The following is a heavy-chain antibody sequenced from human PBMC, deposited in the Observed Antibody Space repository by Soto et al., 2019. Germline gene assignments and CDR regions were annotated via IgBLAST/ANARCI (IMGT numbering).Heavy chain of an antibody. J-gene: IGHJ4*02. V-gene: IGHV3-23*01. CDR2: ISFSGNSP. D-gene: IGHD2-21*02. Sequence: EVQLLESGGGLVQPGGALRLSCVASGFKFNDFAMTWVRQVSGKGLEWVSSISFSGNSPYYADAVKGRFIISRDNSKNTVYLQMNSLRVDDTAIDYGAKTGSCGGDGGPFYFDSGGQGAQVTVSS. CDR1: GFKFNDFA. CDR3: AKTGSCGGDGGPFYFDS.